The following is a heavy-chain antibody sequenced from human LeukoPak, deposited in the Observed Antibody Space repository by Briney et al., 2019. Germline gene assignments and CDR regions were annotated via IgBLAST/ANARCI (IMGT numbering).Heavy chain of an antibody. Sequence: SETLSLTCTVSGGSISSYYWSWIRQPPGKGLEWIGYIYYSGSTNYNPSLRSRGTMSVDTSKNQFSLKLRSVTAADTAVYYCARVEAVSGTGWFDPWGQGTLVTASS. CDR2: IYYSGST. D-gene: IGHD6-13*01. CDR1: GGSISSYY. V-gene: IGHV4-59*01. CDR3: ARVEAVSGTGWFDP. J-gene: IGHJ5*02.